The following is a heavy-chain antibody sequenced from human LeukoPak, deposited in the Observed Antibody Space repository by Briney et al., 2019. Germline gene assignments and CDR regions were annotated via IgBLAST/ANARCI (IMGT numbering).Heavy chain of an antibody. CDR3: AKWGDYDVLAGYYVSDY. J-gene: IGHJ4*02. D-gene: IGHD3-9*01. Sequence: GGSLRLSCAASGFTFSNYAMSWVRQAPGKGLEWVSAITGGGSGIYYADSMKSRFTISRDNSKNTLYLQINSLRAEDTAVYYCAKWGDYDVLAGYYVSDYWGQGTLVTVSS. CDR1: GFTFSNYA. CDR2: ITGGGSGI. V-gene: IGHV3-23*01.